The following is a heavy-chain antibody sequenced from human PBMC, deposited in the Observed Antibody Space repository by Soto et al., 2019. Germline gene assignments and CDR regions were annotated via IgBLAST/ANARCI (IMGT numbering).Heavy chain of an antibody. CDR3: ARTRGGGFGGDFDY. V-gene: IGHV3-20*01. CDR2: INRNGGST. CDR1: GFTFDDYG. J-gene: IGHJ4*02. Sequence: EVQLVESGGGVVRPGGSLRLSCAASGFTFDDYGMSWVRQAPGKGLEWVSGINRNGGSTGYADSVKGRFTISRDNAKNSLYLQMKSLRAEDTALYRCARTRGGGFGGDFDYWGQGTLVTVSS. D-gene: IGHD3-10*01.